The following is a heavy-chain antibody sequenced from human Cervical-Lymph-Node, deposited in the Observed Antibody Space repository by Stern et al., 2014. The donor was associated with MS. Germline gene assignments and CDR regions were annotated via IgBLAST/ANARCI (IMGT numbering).Heavy chain of an antibody. D-gene: IGHD4-11*01. CDR3: TIHPLYSTYYYAMGV. CDR2: FDPEDGET. J-gene: IGHJ6*02. CDR1: GYTLTDLS. Sequence: VQLVQSGAEGKKPGASVKVSCKGSGYTLTDLSIHWVRQAPGKGLEWMGGFDPEDGETIYAQKFQGRVTMTEDTSTNTAYRELSSLRSEDTAIYYCTIHPLYSTYYYAMGVWGQGTTVTVSS. V-gene: IGHV1-24*01.